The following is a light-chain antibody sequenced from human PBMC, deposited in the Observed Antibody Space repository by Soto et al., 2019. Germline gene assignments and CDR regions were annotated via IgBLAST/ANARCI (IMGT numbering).Light chain of an antibody. CDR3: TSYTRSSTRV. Sequence: QSALTQPASVSGSPGQSITISCTGTSSDVGGYNYVSWYQQHPGKAPKLMIYEVSNRHSGVSNRFSGSKSGNTASLTISGLQAEDEADYYCTSYTRSSTRVFGGGTQLTVL. CDR1: SSDVGGYNY. CDR2: EVS. J-gene: IGLJ3*02. V-gene: IGLV2-14*01.